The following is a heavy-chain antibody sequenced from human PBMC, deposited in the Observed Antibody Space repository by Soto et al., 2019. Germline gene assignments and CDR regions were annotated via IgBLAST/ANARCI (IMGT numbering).Heavy chain of an antibody. Sequence: PSETLSLTCTVSGGSINSGDSYWNWIRQNPEKGLEWIGYINYRGTTFYNPSLKSRIIISADTSENQFSLKLNSVTAADTAVYYCVRDATAVAPYWGEGTLVTVSS. CDR3: VRDATAVAPY. CDR1: GGSINSGDSY. J-gene: IGHJ4*02. V-gene: IGHV4-31*03. D-gene: IGHD2-15*01. CDR2: INYRGTT.